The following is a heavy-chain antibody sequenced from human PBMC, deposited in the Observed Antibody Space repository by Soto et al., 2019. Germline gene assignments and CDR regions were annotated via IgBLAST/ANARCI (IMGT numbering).Heavy chain of an antibody. J-gene: IGHJ6*02. CDR1: GCPFKRNT. D-gene: IGHD6-19*01. V-gene: IGHV3-21*01. Sequence: PLGSPRLFCASSGCPFKRNTLKCVRPIPLYWLEWVSSISSSSSYIYYADSVKGRFTISRDNSKNTLYLQMNSLRAEDTAVYYCAKDLRIGSGWYDYYYGIDAWGQGTTVPLAS. CDR3: AKDLRIGSGWYDYYYGIDA. CDR2: ISSSSSYI.